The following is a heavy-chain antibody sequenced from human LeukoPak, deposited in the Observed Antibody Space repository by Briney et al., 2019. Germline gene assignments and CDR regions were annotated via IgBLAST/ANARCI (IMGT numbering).Heavy chain of an antibody. V-gene: IGHV1-18*01. CDR1: GYTFTSYG. D-gene: IGHD2-2*01. J-gene: IGHJ5*02. CDR2: ISAYNGNT. Sequence: ASVKVSCKASGYTFTSYGISRVRQAPGQRLEWMGWISAYNGNTNYAQKLQGRVTMTTNTSTSTAYMELRSLRSDDTAVYYCARDDPWEDIVVVPADFDPWGQGTLVTVSS. CDR3: ARDDPWEDIVVVPADFDP.